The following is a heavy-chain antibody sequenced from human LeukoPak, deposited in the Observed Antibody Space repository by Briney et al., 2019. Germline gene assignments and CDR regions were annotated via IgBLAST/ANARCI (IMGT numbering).Heavy chain of an antibody. CDR2: TYYRSKWYN. D-gene: IGHD5-12*01. CDR1: GDSVSSNTAA. Sequence: SQTLSLTCAISGDSVSSNTAAWNWIRQSPSRGLEWLGRTYYRSKWYNDYAVSVKSRITINPDTSKNQFSLKLSSVTAADTAVYYCARDGYRVTGYYYYMDVWGKGTTVTVSS. CDR3: ARDGYRVTGYYYYMDV. V-gene: IGHV6-1*01. J-gene: IGHJ6*03.